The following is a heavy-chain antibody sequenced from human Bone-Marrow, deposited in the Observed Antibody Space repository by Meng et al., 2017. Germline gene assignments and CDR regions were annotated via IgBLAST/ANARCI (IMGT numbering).Heavy chain of an antibody. D-gene: IGHD2-15*01. Sequence: QVHLQRWGPGLFKSSEALVPTCAVYGGSFSGYYWSWIRQPPGKGLEWIGEINHSGSTNYNPSLKSRVTISVDTSKNQFSLKLSSVTAADTAVYYCARGRVVAATNPKFDYWGQGTLVTVSS. CDR3: ARGRVVAATNPKFDY. CDR2: INHSGST. CDR1: GGSFSGYY. V-gene: IGHV4-34*01. J-gene: IGHJ4*02.